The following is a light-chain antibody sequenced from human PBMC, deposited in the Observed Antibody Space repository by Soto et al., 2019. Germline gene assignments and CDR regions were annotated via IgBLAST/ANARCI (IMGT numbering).Light chain of an antibody. J-gene: IGKJ1*01. CDR2: GAS. V-gene: IGKV3-20*01. Sequence: EIVLTQSPGTLSLSPGERASLSCRASQSVGNNYLAWYQQKPGQAPRLLIFGASSRATGIPDRFRGSGSGTDFTLTISRLEPEDFAVYSCQQYAGSPPRTFGQGTKVEIK. CDR3: QQYAGSPPRT. CDR1: QSVGNNY.